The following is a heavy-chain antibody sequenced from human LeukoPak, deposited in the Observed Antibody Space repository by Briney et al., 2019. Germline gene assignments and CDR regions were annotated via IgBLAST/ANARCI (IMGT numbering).Heavy chain of an antibody. Sequence: ASVKVSCKASGYTFTSCYMHWVRQAPGQGLEWVGWIRGDNGDTNYAQKLQGRVTMTTDTSTSTAYMELRSLGSDETAVFYCARVDLLTGYYFFDYWGQGTLVTVSS. CDR3: ARVDLLTGYYFFDY. CDR1: GYTFTSCY. J-gene: IGHJ4*02. D-gene: IGHD3-9*01. V-gene: IGHV1-18*04. CDR2: IRGDNGDT.